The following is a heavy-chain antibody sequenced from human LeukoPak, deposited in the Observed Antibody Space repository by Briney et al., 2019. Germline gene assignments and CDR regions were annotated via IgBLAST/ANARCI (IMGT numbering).Heavy chain of an antibody. CDR2: IKSKTDGGTT. J-gene: IGHJ4*02. Sequence: GGSLRLSCAASGFTFSNAWMSWVRQAPGKGLEWVGRIKSKTDGGTTDYAAPVKGRFTISRDDSKNTLYLQMNSLKTEDTAVYYCTTDFLGCSSTSCRYYFDYWGQGTQVTVSS. CDR3: TTDFLGCSSTSCRYYFDY. CDR1: GFTFSNAW. D-gene: IGHD2-2*01. V-gene: IGHV3-15*01.